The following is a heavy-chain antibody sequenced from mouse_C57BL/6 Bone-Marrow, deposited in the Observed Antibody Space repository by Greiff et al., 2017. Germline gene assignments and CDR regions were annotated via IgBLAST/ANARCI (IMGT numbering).Heavy chain of an antibody. CDR1: GYTFTSYW. CDR2: IYPGSGST. D-gene: IGHD2-1*01. V-gene: IGHV1-55*01. Sequence: VKLLESGAELVKPGASVKMSCKASGYTFTSYWITWVKQRPGQGLEWIGDIYPGSGSTNYNEKFKSKATLTVDTSSSTAYMQLSSLTSEDSAVYYCASPIYYASWFAYWGQGTLVTVSA. CDR3: ASPIYYASWFAY. J-gene: IGHJ3*01.